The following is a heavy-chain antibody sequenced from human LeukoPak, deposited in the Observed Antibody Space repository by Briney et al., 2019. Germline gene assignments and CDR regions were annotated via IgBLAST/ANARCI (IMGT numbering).Heavy chain of an antibody. Sequence: SETLSLTRTVSGGSISSSRYYWGWIRQPPGKGLEWIGSIYYTGSTYYNPSLRSRVSISVDTSKNQFTLKLSSVTAADTAVYYCARRGVVATPDANFWGQGALVTVSS. J-gene: IGHJ4*02. D-gene: IGHD5-12*01. CDR1: GGSISSSRYY. V-gene: IGHV4-39*01. CDR2: IYYTGST. CDR3: ARRGVVATPDANF.